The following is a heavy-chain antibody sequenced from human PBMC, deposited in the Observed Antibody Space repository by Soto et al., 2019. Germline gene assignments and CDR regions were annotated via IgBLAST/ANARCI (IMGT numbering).Heavy chain of an antibody. J-gene: IGHJ6*02. CDR1: GFTFSSYA. V-gene: IGHV3-23*01. CDR3: AKTFRAAMVTGPPSDYYYYGMDV. CDR2: ISGSGGST. D-gene: IGHD5-18*01. Sequence: GGSLRLSCAASGFTFSSYAMSWVRQAPGKGLEWVSAISGSGGSTYYADSVKGRFTISRDNSKNTLYLQMNSLRAEDTAVYYCAKTFRAAMVTGPPSDYYYYGMDVWGRGTTVTVSS.